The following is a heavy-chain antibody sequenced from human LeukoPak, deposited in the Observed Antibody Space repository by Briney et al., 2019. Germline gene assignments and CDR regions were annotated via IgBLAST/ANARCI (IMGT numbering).Heavy chain of an antibody. CDR1: GYTFTSYD. CDR3: ARGKQPHWGLWAFDI. CDR2: MNPNSGNT. J-gene: IGHJ3*02. V-gene: IGHV1-8*03. Sequence: ASVKVSCKASGYTFTSYDINWVRQATGQGLEWMGWMNPNSGNTGFAQKFQGRVTITRNTSISTAYMELSSLRSEDTAVYYCARGKQPHWGLWAFDIWGQGTMVTVSS. D-gene: IGHD7-27*01.